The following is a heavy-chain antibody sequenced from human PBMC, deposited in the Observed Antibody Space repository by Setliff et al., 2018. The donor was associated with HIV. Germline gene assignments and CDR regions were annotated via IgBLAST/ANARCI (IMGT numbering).Heavy chain of an antibody. CDR3: ARNIVATIPMDV. Sequence: LSLTCAVYGGSFSGYYWTWIRQPPGKGLEWIGEINHSGNTNYNPSLKSRVTISVDTSKNQFSLKLNSVTAADTAVYYCARNIVATIPMDVWGKGTTVTVS. J-gene: IGHJ6*03. CDR2: INHSGNT. CDR1: GGSFSGYY. V-gene: IGHV4-34*01. D-gene: IGHD5-12*01.